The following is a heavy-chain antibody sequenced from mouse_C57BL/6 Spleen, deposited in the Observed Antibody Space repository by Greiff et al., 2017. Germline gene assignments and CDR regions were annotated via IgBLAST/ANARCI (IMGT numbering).Heavy chain of an antibody. Sequence: VQLQQPGAELVKPGASVKLSCKASGYTFTSYWMHWVKQRPGRGLEWIGRIDPYSGGTKYNEKFKSKATLTVDKPSSTAYMQLSSLTSEDSAVYYCARKVDDYDIYFDVWGTGTTVTVSA. CDR3: ARKVDDYDIYFDV. D-gene: IGHD2-4*01. CDR1: GYTFTSYW. CDR2: IDPYSGGT. V-gene: IGHV1-72*01. J-gene: IGHJ1*03.